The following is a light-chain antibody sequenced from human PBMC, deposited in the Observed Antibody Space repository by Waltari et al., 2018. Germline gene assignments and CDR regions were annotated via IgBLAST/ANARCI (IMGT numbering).Light chain of an antibody. J-gene: IGKJ1*01. Sequence: DIVMTQSPDSLAVSLGERATINCKSSQSVLYSSNNKNYLAWYQHKSGHPPKLLIYWASTRESGVPDRFSGSGSGTDFSLTINNLQPEDVAVYYCHQYYANPQTFGQGTRVEIK. CDR1: QSVLYSSNNKNY. CDR3: HQYYANPQT. CDR2: WAS. V-gene: IGKV4-1*01.